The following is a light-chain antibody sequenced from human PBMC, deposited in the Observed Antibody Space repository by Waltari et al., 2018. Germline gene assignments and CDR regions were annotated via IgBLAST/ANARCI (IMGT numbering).Light chain of an antibody. CDR2: AAS. V-gene: IGKV3-20*01. J-gene: IGKJ2*01. CDR1: QRLSRSR. CDR3: QQYSSSVMYT. Sequence: EFVLTQSPDPLSLSPGGRATLSCRASQRLSRSRLAWYQQTPGQAPRLLIYAASSRATGIPDRFSGSGSGTDFSLTISRVEPEDVAVYYCQQYSSSVMYTFGQGTKLEIQ.